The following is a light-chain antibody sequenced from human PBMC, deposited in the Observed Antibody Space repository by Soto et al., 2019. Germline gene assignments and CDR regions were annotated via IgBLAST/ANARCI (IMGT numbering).Light chain of an antibody. CDR2: GPS. V-gene: IGKV3-20*01. CDR1: QSVPKNY. Sequence: EIVLTQSPGTLSLSPGERATLSCRASQSVPKNYLAWYQHKPGQAPRLLIYGPSSRATGIPDRFSGSGSGTDFTLSISRLEPEDFAVYYCHQYATSPQTFGQGTKVKSN. J-gene: IGKJ1*01. CDR3: HQYATSPQT.